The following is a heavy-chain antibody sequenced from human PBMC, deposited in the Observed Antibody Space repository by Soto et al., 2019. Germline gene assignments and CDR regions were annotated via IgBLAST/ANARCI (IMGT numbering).Heavy chain of an antibody. D-gene: IGHD6-19*01. V-gene: IGHV3-7*01. J-gene: IGHJ4*02. CDR2: IRQDGSER. CDR3: ARSSGWLHDY. Sequence: GGSLRLSCAASGFSLSGYWMNWVRQAPGRGLEWVAIIRQDGSERYYVDSVKGRFTISRDNAKNSLYLQMSSLRVEDTALYYCARSSGWLHDYWGQGTLVTVSS. CDR1: GFSLSGYW.